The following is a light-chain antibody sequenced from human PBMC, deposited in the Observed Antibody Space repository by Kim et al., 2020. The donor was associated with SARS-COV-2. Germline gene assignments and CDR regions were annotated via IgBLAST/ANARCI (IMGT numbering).Light chain of an antibody. J-gene: IGKJ2*01. CDR3: KQYGSSPYT. CDR2: GAS. V-gene: IGKV3-20*01. CDR1: QSVSSRY. Sequence: EIVLTQSPCTLSLSPGERVMLSCRASQSVSSRYFAWYQQKPGQAPTLLIYGASSRTTGIPDRFSGSGSERDFTLTISRLEPEDFAVYSCKQYGSSPYTFGQGTKLEI.